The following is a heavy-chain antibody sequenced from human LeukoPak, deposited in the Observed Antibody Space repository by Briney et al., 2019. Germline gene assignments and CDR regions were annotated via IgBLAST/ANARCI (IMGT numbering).Heavy chain of an antibody. D-gene: IGHD3-10*01. J-gene: IGHJ4*02. V-gene: IGHV1-2*02. CDR2: INPNNGGT. Sequence: ASVKVSCKASGYTFTGYYIHWVRQAHGHGLEWMGWINPNNGGTNIAQKFQGRVTMTRDTSISTASMELSSLRSDDTAVYYCARDLRFGELLYSFDYWGQGTLVTVSS. CDR3: ARDLRFGELLYSFDY. CDR1: GYTFTGYY.